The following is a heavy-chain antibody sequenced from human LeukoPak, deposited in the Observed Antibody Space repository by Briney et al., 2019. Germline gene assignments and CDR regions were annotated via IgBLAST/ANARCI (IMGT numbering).Heavy chain of an antibody. CDR3: ARDLGAYTISGVVVGEMDV. Sequence: PGGSLTLSCAGSGFTFSNYGMYWVRMAPGQGLGWVALVWSDGSNKVYADSLKGQFTISRDNSKSTLYLQLHSLKVEDTAVYYCARDLGAYTISGVVVGEMDVWGKGTTVTVSS. CDR1: GFTFSNYG. D-gene: IGHD3-3*01. CDR2: VWSDGSNK. J-gene: IGHJ6*04. V-gene: IGHV3-33*01.